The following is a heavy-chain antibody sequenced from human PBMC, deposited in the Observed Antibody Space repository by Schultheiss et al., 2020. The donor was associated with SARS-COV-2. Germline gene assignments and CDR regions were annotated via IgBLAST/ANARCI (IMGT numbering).Heavy chain of an antibody. CDR2: ISGSGGST. CDR1: GFTFSSYA. V-gene: IGHV3-23*01. CDR3: TTEELGYCSSTSCYTVYSYYYYYMEV. J-gene: IGHJ6*03. Sequence: GGSLRLSCAASGFTFSSYAMSWVRQAPGKGLEWVSAISGSGGSTYYADSVKGRFTISRDNSKNTLYLQMNSLKTEDTAVYYCTTEELGYCSSTSCYTVYSYYYYYMEVWGKGTTVTVSS. D-gene: IGHD2-2*02.